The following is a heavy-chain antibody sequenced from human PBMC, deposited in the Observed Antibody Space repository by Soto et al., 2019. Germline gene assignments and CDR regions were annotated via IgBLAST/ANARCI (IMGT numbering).Heavy chain of an antibody. V-gene: IGHV3-23*01. CDR1: GFTFSSYA. CDR2: ISGNGVST. J-gene: IGHJ6*02. CDR3: AKVQGSGSGLYYFYYYGMDV. Sequence: GGSLGLSCAASGFTFSSYALRWVRQAPGKGLQCVSSISGNGVSTYSADSVKGRFTISRDNSRNTLSLQMNSLRAEDTDVYYCAKVQGSGSGLYYFYYYGMDVWGQGTTVTVSS. D-gene: IGHD3-10*01.